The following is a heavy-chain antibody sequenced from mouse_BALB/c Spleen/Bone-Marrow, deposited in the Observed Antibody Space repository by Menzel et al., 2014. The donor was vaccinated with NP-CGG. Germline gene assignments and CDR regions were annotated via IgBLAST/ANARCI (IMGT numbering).Heavy chain of an antibody. CDR1: GYTFTSSW. V-gene: IGHV1S130*01. Sequence: VKLMESGSVLVRPGASVKLSCKASGYTFTSSWMHWAKQRPGQGLEWIGEIHPNSGNTNYNEKFKGKATLTVDTSSSTAYVDLSSLTSEDSAVYYCARSGFDHWGQGTTLTVSS. CDR3: ARSGFDH. J-gene: IGHJ2*01. D-gene: IGHD4-1*01. CDR2: IHPNSGNT.